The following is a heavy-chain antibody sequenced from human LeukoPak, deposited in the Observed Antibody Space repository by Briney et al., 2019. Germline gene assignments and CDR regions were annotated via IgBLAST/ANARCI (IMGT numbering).Heavy chain of an antibody. CDR1: GYTFTGYY. V-gene: IGHV1-2*04. Sequence: GASVKVSCKASGYTFTGYYMYWVRQAPGQGLEWMGWINPNSGGTNYAQKFQGWVTMTRDTSISTAYMELSRLRSDDTAVYYCARGGLLWFGELPRESLGYWGQGTLVTVSS. CDR2: INPNSGGT. J-gene: IGHJ4*02. CDR3: ARGGLLWFGELPRESLGY. D-gene: IGHD3-10*01.